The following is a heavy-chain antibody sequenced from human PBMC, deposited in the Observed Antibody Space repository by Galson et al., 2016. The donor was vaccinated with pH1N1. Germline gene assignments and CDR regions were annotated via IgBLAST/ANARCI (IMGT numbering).Heavy chain of an antibody. CDR1: GYTFTSYG. J-gene: IGHJ5*02. V-gene: IGHV1-18*01. CDR3: ARVVEWELGHWFDP. CDR2: ISAYNGNT. Sequence: SVKVSCKASGYTFTSYGINWVRQAPGQGLEWMGWISAYNGNTNYAQKLQGRVTMTTDTSTSTAYMALRSLRSDDTAVYYCARVVEWELGHWFDPWGQGTLVTVSS. D-gene: IGHD1-26*01.